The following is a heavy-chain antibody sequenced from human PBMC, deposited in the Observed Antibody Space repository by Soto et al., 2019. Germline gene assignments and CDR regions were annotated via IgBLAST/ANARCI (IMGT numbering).Heavy chain of an antibody. CDR3: VRGGCSGGSCRTYYYYYGMDV. D-gene: IGHD2-15*01. J-gene: IGHJ6*02. Sequence: ASVKVSCKASGYTFTSYAMHWVRQAPGQRLEWMGWINAGNGNTKYSQKFQGRVTITRDTSASTAYMELSSLRSEDTAVYYCVRGGCSGGSCRTYYYYYGMDVWGQGTTVTVS. V-gene: IGHV1-3*01. CDR2: INAGNGNT. CDR1: GYTFTSYA.